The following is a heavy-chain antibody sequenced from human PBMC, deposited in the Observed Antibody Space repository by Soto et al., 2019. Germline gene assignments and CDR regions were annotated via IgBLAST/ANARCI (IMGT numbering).Heavy chain of an antibody. CDR1: GGSISSSSYF. V-gene: IGHV4-39*07. CDR3: ARDILYRLDY. CDR2: IYYSGST. Sequence: SETLSLTCSVSGGSISSSSYFWGWIRQPPGKGLEWIGSIYYSGSTYYNPSLKSRVTISVDTSKNQFSLKLSSVTAADTAVYYCARDILYRLDYWGQGILVTVSS. D-gene: IGHD3-9*01. J-gene: IGHJ4*02.